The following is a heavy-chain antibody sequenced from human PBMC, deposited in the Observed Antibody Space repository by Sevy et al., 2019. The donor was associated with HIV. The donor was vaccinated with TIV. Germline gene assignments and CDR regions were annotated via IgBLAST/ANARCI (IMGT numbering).Heavy chain of an antibody. D-gene: IGHD5-18*01. CDR3: ARDAQRGYSYGFLDPVYFDY. CDR1: GFTFSSYA. CDR2: ISYDGSNK. J-gene: IGHJ4*02. Sequence: GESLKISCAASGFTFSSYAMHWVRQAPGKGLEWVAVISYDGSNKYYADSVKGRFTISRDNSKNTLYLQMNSLRAEDTAVYYCARDAQRGYSYGFLDPVYFDYWGQGTLVTVSS. V-gene: IGHV3-30*04.